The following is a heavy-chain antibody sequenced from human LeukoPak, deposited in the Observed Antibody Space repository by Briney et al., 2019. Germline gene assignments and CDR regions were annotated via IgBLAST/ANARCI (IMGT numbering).Heavy chain of an antibody. Sequence: PGGSLRLSCAASGFTFDDYAMHWVRQAPGKGLEWVSGISWNSGSIGYADSVKGRFTISRDNAKNSLYLQMNSLRPEDTAVYYCARDPYSGNYGGYYYYYMDVWGKGTTVTISS. CDR1: GFTFDDYA. CDR2: ISWNSGSI. D-gene: IGHD1-26*01. V-gene: IGHV3-9*01. CDR3: ARDPYSGNYGGYYYYYMDV. J-gene: IGHJ6*03.